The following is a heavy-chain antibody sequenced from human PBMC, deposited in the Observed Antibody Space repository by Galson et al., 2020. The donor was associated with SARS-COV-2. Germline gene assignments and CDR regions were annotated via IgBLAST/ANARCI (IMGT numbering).Heavy chain of an antibody. J-gene: IGHJ4*02. CDR2: INTRDDIR. V-gene: IGHV1-46*01. Sequence: ASEKVAGKKSGENVTSDYIHWVRQATGQGLEWVGRINTRDDIRRYEQKFQGRVTMIRDKSTSTVHMELSRLRPEDTAVYYCARDWGDKSSSVVDYWGRGTLVTVSS. CDR1: GENVTSDY. CDR3: ARDWGDKSSSVVDY. D-gene: IGHD2-21*01.